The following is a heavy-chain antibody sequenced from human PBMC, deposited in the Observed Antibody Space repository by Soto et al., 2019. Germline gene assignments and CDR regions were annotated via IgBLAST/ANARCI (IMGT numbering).Heavy chain of an antibody. V-gene: IGHV3-21*01. J-gene: IGHJ5*02. CDR1: GFTFSSYS. CDR2: ISSSSYI. D-gene: IGHD2-15*01. CDR3: ARDGRWQPPGPTRDDP. Sequence: GGSLRLSCAASGFTFSSYSMNWARQAPGKGLEWVLSISSSSYIYYADSVKGRFTISRDNAKNSLYLQMNSLRAEDTAVYYCARDGRWQPPGPTRDDPWGQGTLVTVSS.